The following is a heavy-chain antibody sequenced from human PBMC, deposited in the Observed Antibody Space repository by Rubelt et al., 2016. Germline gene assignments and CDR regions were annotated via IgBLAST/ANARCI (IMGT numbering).Heavy chain of an antibody. CDR3: ARGQAPKRDFDRSGYDC. Sequence: QLQLQESGPGLVKPAENLSLTCTVSGGSISSYYWSWFRQPPGKGLEWSGDIYSTGNTSYHPTLKSRVTLSIDKSENHLPRKLNSVTAGDTAVDYWARGQAPKRDFDRSGYDCWGQGTLVSVSS. CDR2: IYSTGNT. J-gene: IGHJ4*02. V-gene: IGHV4-59*12. D-gene: IGHD3-22*01. CDR1: GGSISSYY.